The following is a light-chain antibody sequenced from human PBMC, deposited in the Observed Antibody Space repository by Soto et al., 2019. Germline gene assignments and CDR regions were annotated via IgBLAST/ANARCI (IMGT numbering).Light chain of an antibody. Sequence: QSVLTQPPSVSGAPGQRVTISCTGSSSNNGAGYDVHWYQRLPGTAPKLLIYGNSNRPSGVPDRFSGSKSGTSASLAITGLQAEDEADYYCQSYDSSLSGYVFGTGPKLTVL. V-gene: IGLV1-40*01. CDR3: QSYDSSLSGYV. CDR1: SSNNGAGYD. J-gene: IGLJ1*01. CDR2: GNS.